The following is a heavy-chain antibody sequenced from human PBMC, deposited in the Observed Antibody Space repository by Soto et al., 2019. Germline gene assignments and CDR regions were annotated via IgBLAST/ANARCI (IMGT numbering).Heavy chain of an antibody. CDR2: IAHDGSSK. V-gene: IGHV3-30*18. Sequence: QVQLVESGGGVVQPGRSLRLACAASGFTFSSCGMHWVRHAPGKGLEWVAVIAHDGSSKDYADSVKGRFTISRDNSKNTLYLQMNSLRGEDAAVYYCAKDRRSSWTFDYWGQGTLVTVSS. CDR1: GFTFSSCG. J-gene: IGHJ4*02. D-gene: IGHD6-13*01. CDR3: AKDRRSSWTFDY.